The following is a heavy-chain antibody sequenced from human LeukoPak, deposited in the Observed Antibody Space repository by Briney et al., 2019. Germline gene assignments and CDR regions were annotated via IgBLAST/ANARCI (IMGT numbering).Heavy chain of an antibody. CDR1: GASISSHNW. CDR3: ASAEPRGIIWYPS. V-gene: IGHV4-4*02. J-gene: IGHJ5*02. CDR2: IYHSGST. D-gene: IGHD6-13*01. Sequence: SGTLSLTCAVSGASISSHNWWWSWVRQPPGKWLEWIGEIYHSGSTNYNPSLKSRVTMSVDKSKNQFSLNLSSVTAADTAVYYCASAEPRGIIWYPSWGQGTLVTVSS.